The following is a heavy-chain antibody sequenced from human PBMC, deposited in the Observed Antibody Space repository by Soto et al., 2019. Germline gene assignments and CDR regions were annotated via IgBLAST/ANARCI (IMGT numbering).Heavy chain of an antibody. J-gene: IGHJ3*02. D-gene: IGHD3-22*01. CDR3: ARGRAYYDSSGYPAFDAFDI. V-gene: IGHV4-59*08. CDR1: GGSISSYY. Sequence: SETLSLTCTVSGGSISSYYWSWIRQPPGKGLEWIGYIYYSESTNYNPSLKSRVTISVDTSKNQFSLNLSFVTAADTAVYYCARGRAYYDSSGYPAFDAFDIWGQGTMVTVSS. CDR2: IYYSEST.